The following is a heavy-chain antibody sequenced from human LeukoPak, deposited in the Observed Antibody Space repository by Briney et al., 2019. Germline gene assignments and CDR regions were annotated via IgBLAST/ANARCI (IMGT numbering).Heavy chain of an antibody. CDR2: IYTSGST. V-gene: IGHV4-61*02. D-gene: IGHD3-3*01. CDR1: GGSISSGSYY. CDR3: ARPHDYWSGNLDY. J-gene: IGHJ4*02. Sequence: SETLSLTCTVSGGSISSGSYYWRWIRQPAGKGLGWIGRIYTSGSTNYNPSLKSRVTISVDTSKNQFSLKLSSVPAADTAVYYCARPHDYWSGNLDYWGPGTLVTVSS.